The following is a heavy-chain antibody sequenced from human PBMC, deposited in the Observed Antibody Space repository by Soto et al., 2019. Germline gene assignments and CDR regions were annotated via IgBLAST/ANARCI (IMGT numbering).Heavy chain of an antibody. J-gene: IGHJ1*01. D-gene: IGHD5-18*01. CDR2: VISASGSV. Sequence: QVQVVQSGAEGKKPGSSVKISCKASGRIFSSFPTSWVRQVPGQGLEWMGGVISASGSVTYAPKFQGRVTMTAVKYEGIGYMELASLTSEDTAIYYCARVGSRDAYNYVLDQWGPGTMVTVSS. V-gene: IGHV1-69*06. CDR3: ARVGSRDAYNYVLDQ. CDR1: GRIFSSFP.